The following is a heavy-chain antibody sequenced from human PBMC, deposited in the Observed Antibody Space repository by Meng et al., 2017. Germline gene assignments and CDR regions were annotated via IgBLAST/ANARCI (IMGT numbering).Heavy chain of an antibody. V-gene: IGHV4-59*01. D-gene: IGHD3-22*01. Sequence: SETLSLTCTVSGGSISSYYWSWIRQPPGKGLEWIGYIYYSGSTNYNPSLKSRVTISVDTSKKQFSLKLSSVTAADTAVYYCARELSTMIVPGGWFDPWGQGTLVTGSS. CDR1: GGSISSYY. CDR3: ARELSTMIVPGGWFDP. J-gene: IGHJ5*02. CDR2: IYYSGST.